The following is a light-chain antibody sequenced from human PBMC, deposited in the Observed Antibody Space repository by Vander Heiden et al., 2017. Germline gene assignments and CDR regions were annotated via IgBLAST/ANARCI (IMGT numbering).Light chain of an antibody. Sequence: QSVLTQPPSASGTPGQRVTISCSGSSSNIGRNYVYWYHPLPGTAPHLLIFWNNQRPSGVPARFSCSKSGPSASLAISGLRAEDEADYYCSAWDDSRSGLYVFGTGTKVTVL. CDR2: WNN. CDR1: SSNIGRNY. J-gene: IGLJ1*01. CDR3: SAWDDSRSGLYV. V-gene: IGLV1-47*01.